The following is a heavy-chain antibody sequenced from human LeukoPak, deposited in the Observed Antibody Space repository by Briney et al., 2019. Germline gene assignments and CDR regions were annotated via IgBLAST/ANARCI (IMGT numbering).Heavy chain of an antibody. V-gene: IGHV3-43D*04. CDR3: ARAGHGSLYYFDY. D-gene: IGHD1-14*01. CDR2: ISWDGGST. Sequence: GGSLSLSGAASGFTFYAYAMHWLRQAPGRGLEWGSLISWDGGSTYNADSVKGRYTISRDNRKHSLYLQMNSLRAEDTALYYCARAGHGSLYYFDYWGQGTLVTVSS. J-gene: IGHJ4*02. CDR1: GFTFYAYA.